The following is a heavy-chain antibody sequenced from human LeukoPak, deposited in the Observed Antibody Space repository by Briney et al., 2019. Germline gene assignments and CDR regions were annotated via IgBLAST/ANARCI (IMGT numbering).Heavy chain of an antibody. CDR2: ISWDGGST. CDR1: GFTFDDYT. Sequence: PGGSLRLSCAASGFTFDDYTMHWVRQAPGKGLEWVSLISWDGGSTYYADSVKGRFTISRDNSKNSLYLQMNSLRTEDTALYYCAKDANSGYDGASAFDIWGQGTMVTVSS. CDR3: AKDANSGYDGASAFDI. J-gene: IGHJ3*02. V-gene: IGHV3-43*01. D-gene: IGHD5-12*01.